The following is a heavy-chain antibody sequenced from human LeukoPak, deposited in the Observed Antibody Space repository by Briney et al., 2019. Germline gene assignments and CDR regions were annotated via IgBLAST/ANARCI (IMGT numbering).Heavy chain of an antibody. CDR3: AKDALRYDFWSGYYDY. CDR2: ISGSGGST. CDR1: GFTFSSYA. V-gene: IGHV3-23*01. Sequence: PGGSLRLSCAASGFTFSSYAMSWVRQAPGKGLEWVSAISGSGGSTYYADSVKGRFTISRDNSKNTLYLQVNSMRAEDTAVYFCAKDALRYDFWSGYYDYWGQGALVTVS. J-gene: IGHJ4*02. D-gene: IGHD3-3*01.